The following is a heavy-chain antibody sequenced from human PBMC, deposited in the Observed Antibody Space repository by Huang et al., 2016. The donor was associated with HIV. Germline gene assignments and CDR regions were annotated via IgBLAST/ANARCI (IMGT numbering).Heavy chain of an antibody. V-gene: IGHV3-30*02. J-gene: IGHJ6*03. D-gene: IGHD5-12*01. CDR2: RGSDGSNE. Sequence: QVQLVESGGGVVQPGGSLRLSCGASGFIFDNFGMHWVRQVPGKGLEWVAFRGSDGSNEDNGESVKGRFSISRDNFENMVYLQMNSLGDGDTAIYYCARAVDGFNSKGFYMDVWGKGTAVIVSS. CDR3: ARAVDGFNSKGFYMDV. CDR1: GFIFDNFG.